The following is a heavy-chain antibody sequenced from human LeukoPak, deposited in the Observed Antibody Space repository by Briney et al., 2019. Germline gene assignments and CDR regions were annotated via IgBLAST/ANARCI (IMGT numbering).Heavy chain of an antibody. D-gene: IGHD3-22*01. CDR2: IIPILGIA. CDR1: GGTFSSYT. V-gene: IGHV1-69*02. Sequence: EASVKVSCKASGGTFSSYTISWVRQAPGQGLEWMGRIIPILGIANYAQKFQGRVTITADKSTSTAYMELSSLRSEDTAVYYCARDYYDSSGYCYGGGDYWGQGTLVTVSS. CDR3: ARDYYDSSGYCYGGGDY. J-gene: IGHJ4*02.